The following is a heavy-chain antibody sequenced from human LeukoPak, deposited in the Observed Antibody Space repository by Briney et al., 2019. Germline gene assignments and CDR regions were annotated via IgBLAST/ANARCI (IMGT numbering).Heavy chain of an antibody. V-gene: IGHV3-53*01. Sequence: GGSLRLSCAASGFTVSSNYMSWVRQAPGKGLEWVSFIYSGGSTYYADSVKGRFTISRDNSKNTLYLQMNSLRAEDTAVYYCARALSTIAAAGLYYFDYWGQGTLVTVSS. CDR2: IYSGGST. CDR3: ARALSTIAAAGLYYFDY. J-gene: IGHJ4*02. D-gene: IGHD6-13*01. CDR1: GFTVSSNY.